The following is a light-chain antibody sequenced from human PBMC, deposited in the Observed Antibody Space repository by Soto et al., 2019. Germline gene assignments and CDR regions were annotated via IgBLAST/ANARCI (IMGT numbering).Light chain of an antibody. CDR3: CSYVGSSIWV. CDR2: EVS. V-gene: IGLV2-23*02. J-gene: IGLJ3*02. Sequence: QSALTQPASVSGSPGQSITISCTGTSSDVGSYNLVSWYQQHPGKAPKLMICEVSKRPSGVSDRFSGSKSGNTASLTISGLQAEDEADYYCCSYVGSSIWVFGGGTKLTVL. CDR1: SSDVGSYNL.